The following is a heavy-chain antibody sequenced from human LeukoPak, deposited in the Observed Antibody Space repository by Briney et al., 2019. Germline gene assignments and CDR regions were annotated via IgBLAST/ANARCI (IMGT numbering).Heavy chain of an antibody. CDR2: INPNSGGT. J-gene: IGHJ6*04. CDR3: ARGSIAVAVPSSAEMDV. D-gene: IGHD6-19*01. CDR1: GYTFTGYY. V-gene: IGHV1-2*02. Sequence: ASVKVSCKASGYTFTGYYMHWVRQAPGQGLEWMGWINPNSGGTNYAQKFQGRVTMTRDTSISTAYMELSRLRSDDTAVYYCARGSIAVAVPSSAEMDVWGKGTTVTVSS.